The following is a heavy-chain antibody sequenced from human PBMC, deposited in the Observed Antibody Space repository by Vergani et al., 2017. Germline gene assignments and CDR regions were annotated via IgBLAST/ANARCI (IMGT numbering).Heavy chain of an antibody. D-gene: IGHD1-1*01. Sequence: QVRLQESGPGLVKTSQTLSLTCTVSGGSISSGSYYWSWIRQPAGKGLEWIGRIYTRGSTNYNPSLKSRVTISVDTSKNQCSLKLSYVTAADTAVYYCAGALIVWNDGVDVWGQGTTVTVSS. CDR3: AGALIVWNDGVDV. V-gene: IGHV4-61*02. CDR1: GGSISSGSYY. J-gene: IGHJ6*02. CDR2: IYTRGST.